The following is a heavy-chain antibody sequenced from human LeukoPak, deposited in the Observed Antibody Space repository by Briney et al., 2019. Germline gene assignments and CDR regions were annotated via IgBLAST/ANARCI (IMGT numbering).Heavy chain of an antibody. V-gene: IGHV3-43*01. CDR3: AKDSGYYFDY. CDR1: GFTFDDYT. D-gene: IGHD2-15*01. Sequence: GGSLRLSCAASGFTFDDYTMHWVRQAPGKGLEWVSLISWDGGSTYYADSVKGRFTISRDNSKNSLYLQMNSLRTEDTALYYCAKDSGYYFDYWGQGTLVTVSS. CDR2: ISWDGGST. J-gene: IGHJ4*02.